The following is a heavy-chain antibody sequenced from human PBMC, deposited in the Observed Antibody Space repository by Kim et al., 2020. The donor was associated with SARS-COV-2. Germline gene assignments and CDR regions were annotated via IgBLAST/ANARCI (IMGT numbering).Heavy chain of an antibody. J-gene: IGHJ6*02. CDR3: ARVVAAAGTGGDYYYYGMDV. V-gene: IGHV3-11*04. CDR1: GFTFSDYY. D-gene: IGHD6-13*01. CDR2: ISSSGSTI. Sequence: GGSLRLSCAASGFTFSDYYMSWIRQAPGKGLEWVSYISSSGSTIYYADSVKGRFTISRDNAKNSLYLQMNSLRAEDTAVYYCARVVAAAGTGGDYYYYGMDVWGQGTTVTVSS.